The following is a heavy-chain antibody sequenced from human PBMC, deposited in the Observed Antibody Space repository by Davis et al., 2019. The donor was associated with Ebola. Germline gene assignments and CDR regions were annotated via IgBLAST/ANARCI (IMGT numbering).Heavy chain of an antibody. D-gene: IGHD1-1*01. J-gene: IGHJ4*02. CDR2: INAGNGNT. V-gene: IGHV1-18*01. CDR1: GGTFSTYT. Sequence: AASVKVSCKASGGTFSTYTISWVRQAPGQRLEWMGWINAGNGNTKYSQKLQGRVTMTTDTSTSTAYMELRSLRSDDPAVYYCARAQFPTTSDHWGQGTLVTVSS. CDR3: ARAQFPTTSDH.